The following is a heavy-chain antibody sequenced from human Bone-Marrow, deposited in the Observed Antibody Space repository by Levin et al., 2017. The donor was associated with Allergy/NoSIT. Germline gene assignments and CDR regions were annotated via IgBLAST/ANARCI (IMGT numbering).Heavy chain of an antibody. Sequence: PGGSLRLSCTVSGGSITSSSDYWAWIRQPPGKGLEWIASIHHSGNGYYNESLRSRVTVSVDTSKNQFSLSLSSVTAADTALYYCARQRYDLWSANWFDPWGQGTLVTVTS. D-gene: IGHD3-3*01. CDR1: GGSITSSSDY. CDR3: ARQRYDLWSANWFDP. CDR2: IHHSGNG. V-gene: IGHV4-39*01. J-gene: IGHJ5*02.